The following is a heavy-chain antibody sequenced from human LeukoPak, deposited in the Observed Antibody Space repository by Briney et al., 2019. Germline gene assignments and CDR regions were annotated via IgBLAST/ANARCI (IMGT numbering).Heavy chain of an antibody. CDR2: ISSSSGNI. Sequence: ISSSSGNIFYADSVKGRLTISRDNAKNSLYLQMNSLRAEDTAMYYCARDPDTAGSYYDYWGQGALVTVSS. D-gene: IGHD3-10*01. CDR3: ARDPDTAGSYYDY. J-gene: IGHJ4*02. V-gene: IGHV3-48*04.